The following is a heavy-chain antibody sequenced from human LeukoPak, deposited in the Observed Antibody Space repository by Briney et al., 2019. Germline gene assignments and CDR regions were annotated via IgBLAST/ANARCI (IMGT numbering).Heavy chain of an antibody. J-gene: IGHJ6*02. CDR1: GYTFTSYD. D-gene: IGHD1-26*01. V-gene: IGHV1-8*01. Sequence: GASVKVSCKASGYTFTSYDINWVRQAPGQGLEWMGWMNSNSGNTGYAQKFQGRVTMTRNTSISTAYMELSSLRSEDTAVYYCARGPSGYYYYYGMDVWGQGTTVTVSS. CDR3: ARGPSGYYYYYGMDV. CDR2: MNSNSGNT.